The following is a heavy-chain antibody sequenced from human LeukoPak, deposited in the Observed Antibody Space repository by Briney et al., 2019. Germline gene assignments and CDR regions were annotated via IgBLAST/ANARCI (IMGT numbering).Heavy chain of an antibody. J-gene: IGHJ4*02. V-gene: IGHV3-9*01. CDR2: ISWNSGSI. D-gene: IGHD4-17*01. Sequence: GRSLRLSCAASGFTFDDYAMHWVRQAPGKGLEWVSGISWNSGSIGYADSVKGRFTISRDNAKNTVSLQMSSLRAEDTALYYCARGGYGAHMGWGQGTLVTVSS. CDR1: GFTFDDYA. CDR3: ARGGYGAHMG.